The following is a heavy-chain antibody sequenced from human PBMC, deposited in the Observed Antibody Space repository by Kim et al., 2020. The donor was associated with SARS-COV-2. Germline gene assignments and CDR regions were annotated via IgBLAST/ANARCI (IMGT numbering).Heavy chain of an antibody. CDR2: IYYSGST. CDR1: GGSVSSGSYY. D-gene: IGHD6-19*01. CDR3: ARYGGYSSGQRYWYFDR. J-gene: IGHJ2*01. Sequence: SETLSLTCTVSGGSVSSGSYYWSWIRQPPGKGREWIGYIYYSGSTNYNPSRKSRVTISVDTSKNQFSLKLSSVTAADTAVYYCARYGGYSSGQRYWYFDRWGRGTLVTVSS. V-gene: IGHV4-61*01.